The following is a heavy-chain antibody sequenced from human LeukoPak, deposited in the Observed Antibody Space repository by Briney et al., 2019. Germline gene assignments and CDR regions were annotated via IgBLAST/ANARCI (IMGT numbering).Heavy chain of an antibody. CDR3: AREFTSAAGVGFDP. V-gene: IGHV4-34*01. D-gene: IGHD6-13*01. CDR1: GGSFSGYY. CDR2: INHSGGT. J-gene: IGHJ5*02. Sequence: SETLSLTCAVYGGSFSGYYWSWIRQPPGKGLEWIGEINHSGGTNYNPSLKRRVTISVDTSKNQASLKLNSVTAADTAVYYCAREFTSAAGVGFDPWGQGTLVTVSS.